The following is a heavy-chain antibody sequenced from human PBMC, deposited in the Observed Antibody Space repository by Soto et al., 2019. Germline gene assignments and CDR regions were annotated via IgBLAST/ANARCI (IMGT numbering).Heavy chain of an antibody. J-gene: IGHJ5*02. D-gene: IGHD3-22*01. V-gene: IGHV4-39*01. Sequence: SETLSLTCTVSGDSISSSTYYWGWIRQPPGKGLEWIGNTYYSGITYYNPSLKSRVAISVDTSKNQFSLKLSSVSAADTAIYYCARSNSGYYKWFDPWGQGTLVTVSS. CDR2: TYYSGIT. CDR3: ARSNSGYYKWFDP. CDR1: GDSISSSTYY.